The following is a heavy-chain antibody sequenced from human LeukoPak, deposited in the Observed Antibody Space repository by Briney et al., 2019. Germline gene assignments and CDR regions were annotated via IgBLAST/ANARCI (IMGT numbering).Heavy chain of an antibody. CDR1: GFTFGDYG. J-gene: IGHJ4*02. Sequence: PGGPLSLSCTAPGFTFGDYGMSWSRQAPGKGLEWVGFIRSKPYGGTTEYAASVKGRFTITRDDSKSIANLQMNSLKSEDTAVYYCTRHLCSYQYDIRAFDYWGQGTLVSVSS. D-gene: IGHD3-22*01. V-gene: IGHV3-49*03. CDR3: TRHLCSYQYDIRAFDY. CDR2: IRSKPYGGTT.